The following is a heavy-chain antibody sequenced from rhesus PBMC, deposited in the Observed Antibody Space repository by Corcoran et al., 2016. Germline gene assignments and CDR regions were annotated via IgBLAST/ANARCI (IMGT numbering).Heavy chain of an antibody. CDR3: ASGDEYSYY. V-gene: IGHV4-169*02. D-gene: IGHD2-33*01. Sequence: QLQLQESGPGLVKPSETLSVTCAVSGGSISSSYWSWIRQAPGKGLEWIGYIYGSGSSTNYNPSLKSRVTLSVDTSKNHLSLKLSSVTAADTAVYYCASGDEYSYYWGQGVLVTVSS. CDR2: IYGSGSST. CDR1: GGSISSSY. J-gene: IGHJ4*01.